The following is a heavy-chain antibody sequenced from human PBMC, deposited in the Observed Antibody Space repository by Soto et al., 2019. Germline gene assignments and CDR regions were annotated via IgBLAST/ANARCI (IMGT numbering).Heavy chain of an antibody. V-gene: IGHV5-51*01. Sequence: GESLKISCNGSGYSFTIYCIGLVLQMPGKGLDWMWIIYPGDSDTRYSPSFQCQVTISADKSISTAYLQWSSLKASDTAMYYCARRKDIVVVPAARSWYYFDYWGQGTLVTVSS. CDR2: IYPGDSDT. CDR3: ARRKDIVVVPAARSWYYFDY. CDR1: GYSFTIYC. D-gene: IGHD2-2*01. J-gene: IGHJ4*02.